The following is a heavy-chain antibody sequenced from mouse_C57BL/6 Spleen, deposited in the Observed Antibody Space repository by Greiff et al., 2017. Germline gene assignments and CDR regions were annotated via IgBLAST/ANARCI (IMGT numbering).Heavy chain of an antibody. V-gene: IGHV2-4*01. Sequence: QVQLQQSGPGLVQPSQSLSIPCTVSGFSLTSYGVHWVRQPPGKGLEWLGVIWSGGSTDYNAAFISRLSISKDNSKSQVFFTMNSLQADDTAIYYCAKNGHYYGSSYPDVWSTGTTVTVSS. CDR1: GFSLTSYG. J-gene: IGHJ1*03. D-gene: IGHD1-1*01. CDR2: IWSGGST. CDR3: AKNGHYYGSSYPDV.